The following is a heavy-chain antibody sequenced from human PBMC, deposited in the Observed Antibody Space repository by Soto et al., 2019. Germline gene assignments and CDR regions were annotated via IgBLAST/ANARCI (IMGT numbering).Heavy chain of an antibody. CDR1: GGTFSSYA. CDR3: ARGGRRYDSSGYYLDY. J-gene: IGHJ4*02. Sequence: QVQLVQSGAEVKKPGSSVKVSCKASGGTFSSYAISWVRQAPGQGLEWMGGIIPIFGTANYAQKFQGRVTITADESTSTAYMGLSSLRSEDTAVYYCARGGRRYDSSGYYLDYWGQGTLVTVSS. CDR2: IIPIFGTA. D-gene: IGHD3-22*01. V-gene: IGHV1-69*01.